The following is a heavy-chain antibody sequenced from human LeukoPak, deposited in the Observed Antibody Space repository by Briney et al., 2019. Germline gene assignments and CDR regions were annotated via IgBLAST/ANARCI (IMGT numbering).Heavy chain of an antibody. Sequence: SQTLSLTCTVSGGSISSGGYYWSWIRQPPGKGLECIGTIYYSGSTYYNPSLKSRVTISVDTSKNQFSLKLTSVTAADTAVYYCARHYGRGPLDYWGQGTLVTVPS. J-gene: IGHJ4*02. CDR3: ARHYGRGPLDY. CDR1: GGSISSGGYY. CDR2: IYYSGST. D-gene: IGHD1-14*01. V-gene: IGHV4-39*01.